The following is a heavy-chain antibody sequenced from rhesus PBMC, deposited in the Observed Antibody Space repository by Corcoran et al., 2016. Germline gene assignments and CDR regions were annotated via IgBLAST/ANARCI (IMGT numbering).Heavy chain of an antibody. D-gene: IGHD6-25*01. CDR2: ISWNRGAI. Sequence: DVQLVESGGGLVKPGGSLRLSCAASGFTFDDYAMSWVRQAPRKGLEWVSRISWNRGAIYYADSVKGRFTISRDNAKNSLFLQMDRLRAEDTAVYYCTREGGIAAAGVDYWGQGVLVTVSS. CDR1: GFTFDDYA. J-gene: IGHJ4*01. V-gene: IGHV3-134*01. CDR3: TREGGIAAAGVDY.